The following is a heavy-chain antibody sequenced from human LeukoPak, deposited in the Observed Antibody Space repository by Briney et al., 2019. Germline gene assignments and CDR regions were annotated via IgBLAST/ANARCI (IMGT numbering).Heavy chain of an antibody. CDR2: INPKSGGT. CDR3: ARPSGWHSSLPFDY. D-gene: IGHD6-19*01. J-gene: IGHJ4*02. V-gene: IGHV1-2*02. CDR1: GYTFTGYY. Sequence: ASVKVSCKASGYTFTGYYMYWVRQAPGQGLDWMGWINPKSGGTNYAQKFQGRVTMTRDTSISTAYMELRRLRSDDTAVYYCARPSGWHSSLPFDYWGQGTLVTVSS.